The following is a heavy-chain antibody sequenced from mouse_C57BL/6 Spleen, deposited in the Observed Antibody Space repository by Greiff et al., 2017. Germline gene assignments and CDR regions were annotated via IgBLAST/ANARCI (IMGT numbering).Heavy chain of an antibody. Sequence: EVKLVESGGGLVQPKGSLKLSCAASGFSFNTYAMNWVRQAPGKGLEWVARIRSTSNNYATYYADSVKDRFTISRDDSESMLYQQMNSMMTEDTAMYYYVGLDSSGYSSWFAYWGQGTLVTVSA. CDR1: GFSFNTYA. CDR3: VGLDSSGYSSWFAY. V-gene: IGHV10-1*01. J-gene: IGHJ3*01. D-gene: IGHD3-2*02. CDR2: IRSTSNNYAT.